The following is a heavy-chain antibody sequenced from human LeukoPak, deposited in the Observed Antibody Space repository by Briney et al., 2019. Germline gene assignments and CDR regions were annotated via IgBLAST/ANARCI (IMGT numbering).Heavy chain of an antibody. CDR2: IYYSGST. CDR1: GDSLSRSIYY. Sequence: TSETLSLTCTVSGDSLSRSIYYWGWIRQPPGKGLEWIGSIYYSGSTFFNPSLESRATISVDTSKNQFSLRLTSVTAADTAVYSCATVRFGHGVYWGQGTLVTVSS. D-gene: IGHD3-10*01. V-gene: IGHV4-39*01. J-gene: IGHJ4*02. CDR3: ATVRFGHGVY.